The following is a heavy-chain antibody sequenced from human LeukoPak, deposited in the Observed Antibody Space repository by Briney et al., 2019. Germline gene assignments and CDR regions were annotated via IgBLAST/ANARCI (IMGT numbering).Heavy chain of an antibody. CDR3: AREGYYYDSSGYYNS. V-gene: IGHV1-69*04. J-gene: IGHJ4*02. Sequence: ASVKVSCKASGGTFSSYTISWVRQAPGQGLEWMGRIIPILGIANYAQKFQGRVTITADKSTSTAYMVLSSLRSEDTAVYYCAREGYYYDSSGYYNSWGQGTLVTVSS. CDR2: IIPILGIA. D-gene: IGHD3-22*01. CDR1: GGTFSSYT.